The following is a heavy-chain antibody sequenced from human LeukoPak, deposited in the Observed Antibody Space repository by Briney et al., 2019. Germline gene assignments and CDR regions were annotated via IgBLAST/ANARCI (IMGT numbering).Heavy chain of an antibody. Sequence: PGGSLRLSCVASGFTFSSYGIHWVRQAPGKGLEWVAVVSSDGSIKYNADSVKGRFTISRDNSKNTVYLQMNSLRAEDTAVYYCARGHYGSGIHQGAFDIWGQGTIVTVSS. J-gene: IGHJ3*02. D-gene: IGHD3-10*01. CDR2: VSSDGSIK. CDR3: ARGHYGSGIHQGAFDI. CDR1: GFTFSSYG. V-gene: IGHV3-30*03.